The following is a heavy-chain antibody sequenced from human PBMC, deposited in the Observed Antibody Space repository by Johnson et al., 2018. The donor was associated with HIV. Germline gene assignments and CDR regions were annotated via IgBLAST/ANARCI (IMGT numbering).Heavy chain of an antibody. V-gene: IGHV3-33*06. CDR2: IWYAGSDK. Sequence: QVLLVESGGGVVQPGRSLRLSCAASGFTFSSYGMPWVRQAPGKGLEWVAIIWYAGSDKYYAASVKGRFTISRDNSKNTLHLQMNSLRAEDTAVYYCAKDGSSWYGDASDIWGQGTMVTVSS. J-gene: IGHJ3*02. CDR1: GFTFSSYG. D-gene: IGHD6-13*01. CDR3: AKDGSSWYGDASDI.